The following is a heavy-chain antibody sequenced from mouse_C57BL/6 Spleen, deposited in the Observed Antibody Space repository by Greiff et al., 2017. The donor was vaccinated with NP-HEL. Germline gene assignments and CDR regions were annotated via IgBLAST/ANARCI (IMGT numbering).Heavy chain of an antibody. CDR1: GYAFSSSW. J-gene: IGHJ4*01. Sequence: VQLKESGPELVKPGASVKISCKASGYAFSSSWMNWVKQRPGKGLEWIGRIYPGDGDTNYNGKFKGKATLTADKSSSTAYMQLSSLTSEDSAVYFCARYYYGIPHAMDYWGQGTSVTVSS. CDR3: ARYYYGIPHAMDY. D-gene: IGHD1-1*01. V-gene: IGHV1-82*01. CDR2: IYPGDGDT.